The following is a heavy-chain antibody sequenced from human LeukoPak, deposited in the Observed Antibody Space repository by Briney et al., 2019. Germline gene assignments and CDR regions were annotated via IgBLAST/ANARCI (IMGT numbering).Heavy chain of an antibody. D-gene: IGHD3-3*01. V-gene: IGHV3-53*01. CDR1: GFTFSRYW. J-gene: IGHJ4*02. Sequence: GGSLRLSCAASGFTFSRYWMYWVRQAPGKRPEWVSLIYSGGSTYYADSVKGRFTISRDNSKNTPYLQMNSLRAEDTAVYYCASGVTSALDYWGQGTLVTVSS. CDR2: IYSGGST. CDR3: ASGVTSALDY.